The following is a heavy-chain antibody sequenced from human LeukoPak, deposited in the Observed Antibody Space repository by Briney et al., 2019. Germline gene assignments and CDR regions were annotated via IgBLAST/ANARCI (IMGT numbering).Heavy chain of an antibody. CDR3: ARAKYGSGSCYPS. D-gene: IGHD3-10*01. CDR1: GFTFTNFW. J-gene: IGHJ3*01. CDR2: IKQDGSEK. V-gene: IGHV3-7*04. Sequence: PGGSLRLSCAASGFTFTNFWMRWVRQAPRAGLEGAANIKQDGSEKYYVEAVNGRFTISRDNAKNSLHLQMNSLRARDTAVYYCARAKYGSGSCYPSWGQGTMVTVSP.